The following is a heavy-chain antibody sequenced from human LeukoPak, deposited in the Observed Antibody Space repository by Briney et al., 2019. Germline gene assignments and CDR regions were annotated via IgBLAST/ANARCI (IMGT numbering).Heavy chain of an antibody. CDR1: GGSISNYY. CDR2: IHYSGNT. CDR3: AREGTSNNYLGIAY. J-gene: IGHJ4*02. D-gene: IGHD2/OR15-2a*01. Sequence: SETLSLTCVVSGGSISNYYWSWIRQPPGKRLERIGYIHYSGNTYYNPSLKSRVTISVDTSKNQFSLKLTSVTAGDTAMYYCAREGTSNNYLGIAYWGQGTLLTVSS. V-gene: IGHV4-59*13.